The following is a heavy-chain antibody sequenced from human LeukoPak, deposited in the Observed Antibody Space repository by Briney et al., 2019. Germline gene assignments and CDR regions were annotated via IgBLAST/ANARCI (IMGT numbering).Heavy chain of an antibody. CDR1: GFTFSSYA. CDR3: ASAGQAGAARLYYYYYYMDV. CDR2: ISYDGSNK. J-gene: IGHJ6*03. V-gene: IGHV3-30*10. D-gene: IGHD6-6*01. Sequence: GRSLRLSCAASGFTFSSYAMHWVRQAPGKGLEWVAVISYDGSNKYYTASVKGRFTISRDNSKNTLYLQMNSLRAEDTAVYYCASAGQAGAARLYYYYYYMDVWGKGTTVTVSS.